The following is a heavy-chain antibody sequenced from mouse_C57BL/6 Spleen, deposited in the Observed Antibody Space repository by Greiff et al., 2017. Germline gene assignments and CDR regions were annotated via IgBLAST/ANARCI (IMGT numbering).Heavy chain of an antibody. D-gene: IGHD1-1*01. CDR1: GFSLSTFGMG. Sequence: QVTLKVSGPGLLQPSQTLSLTCSFSGFSLSTFGMGVVWIRQPPGKGLEWLAHIWWDDDKYYNPALKSPLTISKETSKNQVFLKIAHVDTADTATYYGARIAPTTVVARVHYFEYWGQGTTLTVAS. J-gene: IGHJ2*01. CDR3: ARIAPTTVVARVHYFEY. CDR2: IWWDDDK. V-gene: IGHV8-8*01.